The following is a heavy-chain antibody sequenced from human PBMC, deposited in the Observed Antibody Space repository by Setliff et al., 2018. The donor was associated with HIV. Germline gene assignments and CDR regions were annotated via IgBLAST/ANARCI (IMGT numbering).Heavy chain of an antibody. CDR1: GYTFTNYW. Sequence: PGESLKISCKGSGYTFTNYWIGWVRQMPGKGLECMGIIYPGDSDTRYSPSFQGQVTISADKSISTAYLQWSSLKASDTAMLYCARPRRPYSGSYYDGFDIWGQGTMVTVSS. D-gene: IGHD1-26*01. CDR2: IYPGDSDT. CDR3: ARPRRPYSGSYYDGFDI. V-gene: IGHV5-51*01. J-gene: IGHJ3*02.